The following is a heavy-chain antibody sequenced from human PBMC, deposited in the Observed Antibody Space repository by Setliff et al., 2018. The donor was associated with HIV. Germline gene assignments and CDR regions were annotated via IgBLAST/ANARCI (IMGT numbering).Heavy chain of an antibody. J-gene: IGHJ4*02. D-gene: IGHD2-2*01. V-gene: IGHV4-39*01. CDR2: IYYSGST. CDR1: GGSISSSSYY. Sequence: SLTCTVSGGSISSSSYYWGWIRQPPGKGLEWIGSIYYSGSTYYNPSLKSRVTISVDTSKNQFSLKLSSVTAADTAVYYCARFDGSRVPAADYYFDYWGQGTLVTVSS. CDR3: ARFDGSRVPAADYYFDY.